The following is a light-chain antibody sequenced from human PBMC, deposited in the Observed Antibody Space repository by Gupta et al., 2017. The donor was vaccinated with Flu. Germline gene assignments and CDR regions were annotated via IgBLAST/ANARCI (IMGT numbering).Light chain of an antibody. CDR1: SLRSYY. CDR2: NKN. Sequence: SSALTQDAAVALALGQTVRMIGQGNSLRSYYAGCYQQKPGPAPVLVYYNKNNRPAGIPDRFAGSSAGKTASSNITGAQAEEEADYYCNSRDSSNNHGVFGGGTKLTVL. CDR3: NSRDSSNNHGV. J-gene: IGLJ3*02. V-gene: IGLV3-19*01.